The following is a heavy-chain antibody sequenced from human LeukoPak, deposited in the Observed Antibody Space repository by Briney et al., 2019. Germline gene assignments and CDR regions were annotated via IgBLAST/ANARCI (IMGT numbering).Heavy chain of an antibody. D-gene: IGHD1-26*01. CDR3: ARRPTTSIVGATTNYFDH. CDR1: GGSTSSSNYY. CDR2: IYFSGST. Sequence: SETLSLTCTVSGGSTSSSNYYWGWIRQPPGKGLEWIGSIYFSGSTYYSPSLKSRATLSIDTSKNQFSLKLTSVTAADTAVYYCARRPTTSIVGATTNYFDHWGQGSLVTVSS. J-gene: IGHJ4*02. V-gene: IGHV4-39*01.